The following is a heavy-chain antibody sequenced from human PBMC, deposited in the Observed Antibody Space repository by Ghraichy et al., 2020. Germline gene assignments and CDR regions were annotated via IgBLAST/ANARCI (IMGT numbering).Heavy chain of an antibody. CDR1: GFTFSDYY. J-gene: IGHJ4*02. CDR3: ARASTAKYNPDSSHRVFDY. Sequence: GGSLRLSCAASGFTFSDYYMTWIRQAPGTGLEWVSYIAGTSTYYADSVKGRFTISRDNAKSSLFLQMNSLRAEDTAVYYCARASTAKYNPDSSHRVFDYWGQGTLVTVSS. D-gene: IGHD6-6*01. V-gene: IGHV3-11*01. CDR2: IAGTST.